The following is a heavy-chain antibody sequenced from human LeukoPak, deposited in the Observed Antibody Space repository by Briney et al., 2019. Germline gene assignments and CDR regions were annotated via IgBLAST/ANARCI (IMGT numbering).Heavy chain of an antibody. J-gene: IGHJ3*02. Sequence: SVQVSCKASGGTFSSYSIIWVLQAPGQGLESRGGSIPIFDTANYEQKFQGRVTITADESTSTAYMELSSLRSEDTAVYYGARGRLRFKWDDAFDIWGQGTMVTASS. V-gene: IGHV1-69*13. CDR2: SIPIFDTA. D-gene: IGHD3-3*01. CDR1: GGTFSSYS. CDR3: ARGRLRFKWDDAFDI.